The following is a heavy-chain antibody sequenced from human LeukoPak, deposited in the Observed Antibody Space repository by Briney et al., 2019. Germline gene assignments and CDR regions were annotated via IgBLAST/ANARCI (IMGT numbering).Heavy chain of an antibody. CDR1: GFTFSSYW. CDR3: ARILAVTNPHHAFDI. J-gene: IGHJ3*02. V-gene: IGHV3-74*01. CDR2: INTDGIII. Sequence: PGGSLLHSRADSGFTFSSYWIHWVRQALGKGLVWVSRINTDGIIITYADSVEGRFTISRDNAKNRLYLQINSLRADDTAVYYCARILAVTNPHHAFDIWG. D-gene: IGHD4-17*01.